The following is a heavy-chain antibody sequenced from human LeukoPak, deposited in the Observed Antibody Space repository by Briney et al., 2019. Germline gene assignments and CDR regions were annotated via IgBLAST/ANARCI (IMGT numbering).Heavy chain of an antibody. Sequence: PSETLSLTCTVSGGSISSSSYYWGWIRQPPGKGLEWIGSIYYSGSTYYNPSLKSRVTISVDTSKNQFSLKLSSVTAADTAVYYRARGSQLVHHYWGQGTLVTVSS. CDR2: IYYSGST. CDR1: GGSISSSSYY. V-gene: IGHV4-39*07. D-gene: IGHD6-6*01. CDR3: ARGSQLVHHY. J-gene: IGHJ4*02.